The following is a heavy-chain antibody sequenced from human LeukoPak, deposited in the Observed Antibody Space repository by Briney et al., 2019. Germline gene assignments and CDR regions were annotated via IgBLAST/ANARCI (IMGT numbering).Heavy chain of an antibody. J-gene: IGHJ3*02. CDR1: GGSISSYY. V-gene: IGHV4-4*09. D-gene: IGHD4-23*01. Sequence: SETLSLTCTVSGGSISSYYWSWIRQPPGKGLEWIGYIYTSGSTNYNPSLKSRVTISVDTSKNQFSRKLSSVTAADTAVYYCAGRKDYGGNRAFDIWGQGTMVTVSS. CDR2: IYTSGST. CDR3: AGRKDYGGNRAFDI.